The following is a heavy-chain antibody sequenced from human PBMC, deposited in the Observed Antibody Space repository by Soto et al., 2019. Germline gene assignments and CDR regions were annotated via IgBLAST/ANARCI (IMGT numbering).Heavy chain of an antibody. CDR1: GYTFTSYG. J-gene: IGHJ6*02. V-gene: IGHV1-18*01. CDR2: ISAYNGNT. Sequence: QVQLVQSGAEVKKPGASVKVSCKASGYTFTSYGISWVRQAPGQGLEWMGWISAYNGNTNYAQKLQGRGTMTTDTSTSTAYRELRSLRSDDTAVYYCARGGDIVVVVAAGRGDGMDVWGQGTTVTVSS. CDR3: ARGGDIVVVVAAGRGDGMDV. D-gene: IGHD2-15*01.